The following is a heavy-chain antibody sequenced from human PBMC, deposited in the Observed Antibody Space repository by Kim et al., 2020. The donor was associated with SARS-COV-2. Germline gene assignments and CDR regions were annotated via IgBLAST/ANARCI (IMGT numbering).Heavy chain of an antibody. D-gene: IGHD2-15*01. J-gene: IGHJ4*02. CDR2: GAVT. Sequence: GAVTYYADSVKGRFTISRDNTKRTLYLQMNSLRAEDTAVYYCLVKWSWGQGALVTVSS. V-gene: IGHV3-23*01. CDR3: LVKWS.